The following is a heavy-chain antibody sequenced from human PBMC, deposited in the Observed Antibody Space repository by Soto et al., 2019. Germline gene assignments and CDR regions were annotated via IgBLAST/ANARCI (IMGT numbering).Heavy chain of an antibody. CDR2: IYYSGST. J-gene: IGHJ3*02. V-gene: IGHV4-31*03. CDR1: GGSISSGGYY. Sequence: SETLSLTCTVSGGSISSGGYYWSWIRQHPGKGLEWIGYIYYSGSTYYNPSLKSRVTISVDTSKNQFSLKLSSVTAADTAVYYCARDQDYYDSSGYVSAAFDIWGQGTMVTVSS. CDR3: ARDQDYYDSSGYVSAAFDI. D-gene: IGHD3-22*01.